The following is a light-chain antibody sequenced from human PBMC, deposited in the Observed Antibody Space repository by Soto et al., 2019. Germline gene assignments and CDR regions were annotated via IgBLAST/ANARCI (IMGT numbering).Light chain of an antibody. CDR1: EDISNY. Sequence: DIQMTQSPSSLSASVGDRVTITCRAGEDISNYLNWYQHKPGKAPKLLIYGASTLQSGVSSRFSGSGSGIYFTLTISSLQPEDFATYYCQQTYNLVTFGQGTRLDIK. V-gene: IGKV1-39*01. CDR2: GAS. CDR3: QQTYNLVT. J-gene: IGKJ5*01.